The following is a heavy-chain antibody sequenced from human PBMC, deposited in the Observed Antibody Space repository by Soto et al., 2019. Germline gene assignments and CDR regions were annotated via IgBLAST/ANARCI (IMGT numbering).Heavy chain of an antibody. J-gene: IGHJ6*02. CDR3: ARDGIVVVVDFTSYYYYGMDV. D-gene: IGHD2-15*01. V-gene: IGHV3-33*01. Sequence: QVQLVESGGGVVQPGRSLRLSCAASGFTFSSYGMHWVRQAPGKGLEWVAVIWYDGSNKYYADSVKGRFTISRDNSKNTLYLQMNSLRAEDTAVYYCARDGIVVVVDFTSYYYYGMDVWGQGTTVTVSS. CDR2: IWYDGSNK. CDR1: GFTFSSYG.